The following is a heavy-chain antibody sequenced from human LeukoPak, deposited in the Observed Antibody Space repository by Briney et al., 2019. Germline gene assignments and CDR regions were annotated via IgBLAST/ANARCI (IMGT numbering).Heavy chain of an antibody. V-gene: IGHV1-8*01. CDR3: ARGRVGGPAIV. CDR2: MNPNSGNT. CDR1: GYTFTSYE. D-gene: IGHD3-16*01. J-gene: IGHJ4*02. Sequence: ASVKVSCKASGYTFTSYELHWVRPATGQGLEWMGWMNPNSGNTGYAQKFQGRVTMTRNTSISTAYMELSSLRSEDTAVYYCARGRVGGPAIVWGQGTLVTVSS.